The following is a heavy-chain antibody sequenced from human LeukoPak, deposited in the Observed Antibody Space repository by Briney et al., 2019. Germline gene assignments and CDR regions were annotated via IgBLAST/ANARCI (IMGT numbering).Heavy chain of an antibody. Sequence: SETLSLTCTVSGASISSYYWSWIRQPPGKGLEWIGDIFNSGNTNYNPSLKSRVTISVDTSKNQFSLKLTSVTAADTAVYYCARGVYSYRFDYWGPGTLVTVSS. CDR3: ARGVYSYRFDY. J-gene: IGHJ4*02. CDR1: GASISSYY. D-gene: IGHD5-18*01. V-gene: IGHV4-59*08. CDR2: IFNSGNT.